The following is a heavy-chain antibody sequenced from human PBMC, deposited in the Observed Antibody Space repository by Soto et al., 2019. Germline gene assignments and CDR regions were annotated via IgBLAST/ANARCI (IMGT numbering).Heavy chain of an antibody. D-gene: IGHD3-9*01. Sequence: QVQLVQSGAEVKKPGSSVKVSCKASGGTFSSYAISWVQQAPGQGLEWMGGIIPIFGTANYAQKFQGRVTITADESTSTAYMELSSLRSEDTAVYYCARDAPVAGRYFDWSEVLDVWGQGTTVTVSS. CDR3: ARDAPVAGRYFDWSEVLDV. CDR1: GGTFSSYA. V-gene: IGHV1-69*01. J-gene: IGHJ6*02. CDR2: IIPIFGTA.